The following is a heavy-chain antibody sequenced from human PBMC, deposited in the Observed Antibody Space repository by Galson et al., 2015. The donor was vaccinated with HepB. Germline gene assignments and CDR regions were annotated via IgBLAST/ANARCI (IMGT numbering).Heavy chain of an antibody. CDR3: ARSGQYAYATRDAFDL. CDR1: GGSITGYY. D-gene: IGHD3-16*01. V-gene: IGHV4-59*01. Sequence: ETLSLTCIVSGGSITGYYWNWIRQAPGKGLEWMGYISSSGSTHYNPSLKSRVGISIDRSKNQFSLKVTSVTAADTAIYYCARSGQYAYATRDAFDLWGQGTVVSVSS. CDR2: ISSSGST. J-gene: IGHJ3*01.